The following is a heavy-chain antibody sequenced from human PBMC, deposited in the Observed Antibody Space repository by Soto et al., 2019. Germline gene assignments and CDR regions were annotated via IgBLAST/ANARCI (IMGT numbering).Heavy chain of an antibody. CDR3: ARGVRTGFYGMDV. V-gene: IGHV1-69*01. CDR1: GGTLSNYA. D-gene: IGHD3-10*01. Sequence: QVQLVQSGAEVKQPGSSVKVSCKASGGTLSNYALSWVRQAPGQGLEWVGGIIPIFGTSNYAQNFQGRVTITADESTSTAYMELSSLRSEDTAVYYCARGVRTGFYGMDVWGQGTTVTVSS. J-gene: IGHJ6*02. CDR2: IIPIFGTS.